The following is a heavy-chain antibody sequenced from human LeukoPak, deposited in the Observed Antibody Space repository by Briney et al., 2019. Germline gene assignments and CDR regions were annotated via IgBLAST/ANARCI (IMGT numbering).Heavy chain of an antibody. Sequence: SETLSLTCTVSGGSISSGDYYWSWIRQPPGKGLEWIGYIYYSGSTYYNPSLKSRVTISVDTSKNQFSLKLSSVTAADTAVYYCASETYDFWSGYYFNWGQGTLVTVSS. CDR2: IYYSGST. J-gene: IGHJ4*02. V-gene: IGHV4-30-4*08. D-gene: IGHD3-3*01. CDR1: GGSISSGDYY. CDR3: ASETYDFWSGYYFN.